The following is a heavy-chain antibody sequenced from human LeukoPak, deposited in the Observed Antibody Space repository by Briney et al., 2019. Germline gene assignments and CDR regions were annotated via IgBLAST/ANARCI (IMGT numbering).Heavy chain of an antibody. CDR2: ISYDGSNK. V-gene: IGHV3-30-3*01. CDR1: GFTFSSYA. J-gene: IGHJ6*02. CDR3: ARGGILGVVTHLYYYGMDV. D-gene: IGHD3-3*01. Sequence: GGSLRLSCAASGFTFSSYAMPWVRQAPGKGLEWVAVISYDGSNKYYADSVKGRFTISRDNSKNTLYLQMNSLRAEDTAVYYCARGGILGVVTHLYYYGMDVWGQGATVTVSS.